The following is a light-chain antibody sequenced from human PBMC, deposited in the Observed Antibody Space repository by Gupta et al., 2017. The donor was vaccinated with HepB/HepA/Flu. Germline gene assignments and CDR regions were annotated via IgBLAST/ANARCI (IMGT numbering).Light chain of an antibody. CDR3: QSYDSSLSGWV. J-gene: IGLJ3*02. CDR1: SSNIGAGYD. CDR2: GNS. Sequence: QPVLTQPPSVSGAPGQQVTISCTGSSSNIGAGYDVHWYQQLPGTAPKLLIYGNSNRPSGVPDRFSGSKSGTSASLAITGLQAEDEADYYCQSYDSSLSGWVFGGGTKLTVL. V-gene: IGLV1-40*01.